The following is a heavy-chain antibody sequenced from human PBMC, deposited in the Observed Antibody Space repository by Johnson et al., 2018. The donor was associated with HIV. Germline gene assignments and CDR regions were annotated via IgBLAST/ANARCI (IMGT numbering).Heavy chain of an antibody. CDR2: ISYDGSNQ. Sequence: QVQLVESGGGLVQPGGSLRLSCAASGFTFRSYWMSWVRQAPGKGLEWVTVISYDGSNQYYADSVNGRFTISRDNSKNTLYLQMNSLRAEDTAVYYCAKDRYYDSSGPDAFDIWAKGQWSPSLQ. CDR1: GFTFRSYW. CDR3: AKDRYYDSSGPDAFDI. J-gene: IGHJ3*02. D-gene: IGHD3-22*01. V-gene: IGHV3-30*18.